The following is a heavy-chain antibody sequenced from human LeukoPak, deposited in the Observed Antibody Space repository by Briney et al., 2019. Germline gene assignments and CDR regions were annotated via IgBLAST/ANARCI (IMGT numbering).Heavy chain of an antibody. CDR3: ARVRYYCYYMDV. J-gene: IGHJ6*03. CDR2: IYYSGST. Sequence: SETLSLTCTVSGGSISSYYWSWIRQPPGKGLEWIGYIYYSGSTNYNPSLKSRVTISVDTSKNQFSLKLSSVTAADTAVYYCARVRYYCYYMDVWGKGTTVTVSS. CDR1: GGSISSYY. V-gene: IGHV4-59*01.